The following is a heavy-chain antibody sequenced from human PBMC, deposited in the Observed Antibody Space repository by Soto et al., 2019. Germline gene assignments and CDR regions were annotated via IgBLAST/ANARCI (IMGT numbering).Heavy chain of an antibody. J-gene: IGHJ6*03. Sequence: GESLKISCKGSGYSFTSYWIGWVRQMPGKGQEWMGIIYPGDSDTRYSPSFQGQVTISADKSISTAYLQWSSLKASDTAMYYCARNRITGTTPYYYYYMDVWGKGTTVTVSS. CDR2: IYPGDSDT. CDR3: ARNRITGTTPYYYYYMDV. CDR1: GYSFTSYW. V-gene: IGHV5-51*01. D-gene: IGHD1-7*01.